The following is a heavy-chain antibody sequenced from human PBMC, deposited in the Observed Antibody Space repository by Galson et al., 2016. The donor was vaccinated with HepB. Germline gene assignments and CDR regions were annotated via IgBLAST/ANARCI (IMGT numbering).Heavy chain of an antibody. CDR3: ARGGLPFLEWLPPTTYYFDY. Sequence: GAEVKKPGASVKVSCKASGYTFTSYDINWVRQATGQGLEWMGWMNPNSGNTGYAQKFQGRVTMTRNPSISTAYMELSSRRSEDTAVYYCARGGLPFLEWLPPTTYYFDYWGQGTLVTVSS. V-gene: IGHV1-8*01. CDR1: GYTFTSYD. J-gene: IGHJ4*02. D-gene: IGHD3-3*01. CDR2: MNPNSGNT.